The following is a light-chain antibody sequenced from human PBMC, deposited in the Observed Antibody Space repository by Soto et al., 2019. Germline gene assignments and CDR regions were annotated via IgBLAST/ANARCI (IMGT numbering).Light chain of an antibody. J-gene: IGLJ3*02. CDR3: AAWDDSLTVCV. Sequence: QSVLTQPPSASGTPGQRVTISCFGSSSNIGSNTVNWYQELPGTAPKLLIFSDILRPSGVPDRFSGSKSGTSASLAISGLQSEDEADYYCAAWDDSLTVCVFGGGTKVTVL. V-gene: IGLV1-44*01. CDR1: SSNIGSNT. CDR2: SDI.